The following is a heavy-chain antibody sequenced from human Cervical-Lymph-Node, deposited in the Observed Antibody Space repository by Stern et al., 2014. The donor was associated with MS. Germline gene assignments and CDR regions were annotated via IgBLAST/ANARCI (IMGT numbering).Heavy chain of an antibody. CDR2: MYSRGGT. CDR3: ARKTDTAVGGDY. CDR1: GFSVSTNF. V-gene: IGHV3-53*01. D-gene: IGHD5-18*01. Sequence: EVQLVESGGGLIQPGGSLRLSCAASGFSVSTNFMSWVRQAPGKGLEWVSLMYSRGGTNYADSVKGRFTISRDRSKNTLYLQMSDLRAEDTAVYYCARKTDTAVGGDYWGPGTLVTVSS. J-gene: IGHJ4*02.